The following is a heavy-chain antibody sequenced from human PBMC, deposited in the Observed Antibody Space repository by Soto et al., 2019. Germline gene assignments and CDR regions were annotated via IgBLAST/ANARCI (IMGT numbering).Heavy chain of an antibody. D-gene: IGHD1-26*01. V-gene: IGHV1-3*01. Sequence: QVQLVQSGAEVKKPGASVKVSCKASGYTFTSYAMHWVRQAPGQRLEWMGWINAGNGNTKYSQKFQGRVTITRDTSASTAYMELSSLRSEDTAVYYCVRIKGLGGFDIWGQGTMVTVSS. J-gene: IGHJ3*02. CDR1: GYTFTSYA. CDR3: VRIKGLGGFDI. CDR2: INAGNGNT.